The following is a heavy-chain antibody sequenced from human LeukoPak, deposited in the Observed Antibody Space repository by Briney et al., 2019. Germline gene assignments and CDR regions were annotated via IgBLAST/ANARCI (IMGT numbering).Heavy chain of an antibody. V-gene: IGHV3-21*01. J-gene: IGHJ5*02. CDR2: ISSSSSYI. Sequence: GGSLRLSCAASGFTFSSYSMNWVRQAPGKGLDWVSSISSSSSYIYYADSVKGRFTISRDNAKNSLYLQMNSLRAEDTAVYYCARAPAQLWFGELLFDPWGQGTLVTVPS. D-gene: IGHD3-10*01. CDR1: GFTFSSYS. CDR3: ARAPAQLWFGELLFDP.